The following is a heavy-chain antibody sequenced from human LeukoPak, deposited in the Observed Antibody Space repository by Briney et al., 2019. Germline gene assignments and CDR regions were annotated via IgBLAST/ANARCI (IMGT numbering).Heavy chain of an antibody. CDR1: GGSFSGYY. CDR3: ARGGAGATHYYYYHYMDV. V-gene: IGHV4-34*01. Sequence: SETLSLTCAVYGGSFSGYYWSWIRQHPGKGLEWIGEINHSGSTNYNPSLKSRVTISVHTSKNQFALKLSSVTAADTAVYYCARGGAGATHYYYYHYMDVWGKGTTVTVSS. CDR2: INHSGST. D-gene: IGHD1-26*01. J-gene: IGHJ6*03.